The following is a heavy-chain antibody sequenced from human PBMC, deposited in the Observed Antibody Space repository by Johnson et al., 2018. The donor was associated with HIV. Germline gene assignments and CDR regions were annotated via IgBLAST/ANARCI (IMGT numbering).Heavy chain of an antibody. CDR2: IRYDGSNK. J-gene: IGHJ3*02. CDR3: AKRKRYFDWLSAFDI. CDR1: GFTFSSYG. Sequence: QVQLVESGGGVVQPGGSLRLSCAASGFTFSSYGMHWVRQAPGKGLEWVAFIRYDGSNKYYADSVKGRFTISRDNSNNTLYLQMNSLRAEDTAMYYCAKRKRYFDWLSAFDIWGQGTMVTVSS. V-gene: IGHV3-30*02. D-gene: IGHD3-9*01.